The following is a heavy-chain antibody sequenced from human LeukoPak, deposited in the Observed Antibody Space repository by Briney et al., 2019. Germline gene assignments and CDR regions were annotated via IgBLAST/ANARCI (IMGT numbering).Heavy chain of an antibody. V-gene: IGHV1-69*04. D-gene: IGHD3-22*01. J-gene: IGHJ4*02. CDR2: IIPILGIA. CDR3: AREREDSSGYPYYFDY. Sequence: GASVKVSCKASGGTFSSYAISWVRQAPGQGLEWMGRIIPILGIANYAQKFQGRVTITADKSTSTAYMELSSLRSEDTAVYYCAREREDSSGYPYYFDYWGQGTLVTVSS. CDR1: GGTFSSYA.